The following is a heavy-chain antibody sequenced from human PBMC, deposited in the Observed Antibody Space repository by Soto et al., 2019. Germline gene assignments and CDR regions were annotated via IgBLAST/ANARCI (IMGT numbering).Heavy chain of an antibody. V-gene: IGHV4-30-4*01. Sequence: PSETLSLTCTVSGGSISSGDYYWSWIRQPPGKGLEWIGYIYYSGSTYYNPSLKSRVTISVDTSKNQFSLKLSSVTAADTAVYYCARRRTTVTFDYWGQGTLVTVSS. CDR2: IYYSGST. CDR1: GGSISSGDYY. D-gene: IGHD4-17*01. CDR3: ARRRTTVTFDY. J-gene: IGHJ4*02.